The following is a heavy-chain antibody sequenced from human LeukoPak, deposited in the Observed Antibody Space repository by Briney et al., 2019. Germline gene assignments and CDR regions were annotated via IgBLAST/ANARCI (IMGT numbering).Heavy chain of an antibody. CDR1: GFTFSSRDW. CDR3: AKGELYSYGYWAFDI. Sequence: GGSLRLSCVASGFTFSSRDWMTWVRQAPGEGLEWVANIKQDGREKHDLDSGEGRFTISRDNAKNSVDLQMNSLRAEDTAVYYCAKGELYSYGYWAFDIWGQGTMVTVSS. D-gene: IGHD5-18*01. V-gene: IGHV3-7*03. CDR2: IKQDGREK. J-gene: IGHJ3*02.